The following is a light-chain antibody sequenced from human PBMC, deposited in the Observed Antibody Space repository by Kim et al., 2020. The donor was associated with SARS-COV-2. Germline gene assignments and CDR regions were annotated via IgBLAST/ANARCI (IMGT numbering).Light chain of an antibody. V-gene: IGLV2-14*03. J-gene: IGLJ1*01. CDR2: DVS. CDR1: SSDVGGYNY. Sequence: QSALTQPASVSGSPGQSITISCTGTSSDVGGYNYVSWYQQHPGKVPKLMIFDVSNRPSGVSNRFSGSKSGNTASLTISGLQAEDEADYYCSSYTSSSTLEVFGTGTKVTV. CDR3: SSYTSSSTLEV.